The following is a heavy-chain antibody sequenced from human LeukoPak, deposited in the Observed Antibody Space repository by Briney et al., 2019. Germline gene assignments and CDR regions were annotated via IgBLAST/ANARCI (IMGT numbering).Heavy chain of an antibody. CDR1: GGSISSGSYY. CDR3: ARGAPEGYFDWFPPDY. V-gene: IGHV4-61*02. Sequence: PSETLSLTCTVSGGSISSGSYYWSWIRQPAGEGLEWIGRIYTSESTNYNPSLKSRVTISVDTSKNQFSLKLSSVTAADTAVYYCARGAPEGYFDWFPPDYWGQGTLVTVSS. CDR2: IYTSEST. J-gene: IGHJ4*02. D-gene: IGHD3-9*01.